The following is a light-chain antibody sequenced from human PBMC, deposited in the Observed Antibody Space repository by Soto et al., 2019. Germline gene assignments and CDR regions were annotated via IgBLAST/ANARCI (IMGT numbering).Light chain of an antibody. V-gene: IGLV2-14*03. CDR2: NVY. CDR1: SSDVGGYNF. J-gene: IGLJ2*01. Sequence: QSALTQPASVSGSPGQSITISCTGTSSDVGGYNFVSWYQQHPGKAPKLMLYNVYDRPSGISHRFSGSRSGNTASLTISGLQAEDEAHYYCNSYTSSSTLVFGRGTKVTVL. CDR3: NSYTSSSTLV.